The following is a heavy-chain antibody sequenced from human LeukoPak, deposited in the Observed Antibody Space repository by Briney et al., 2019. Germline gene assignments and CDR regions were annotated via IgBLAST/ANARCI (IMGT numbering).Heavy chain of an antibody. D-gene: IGHD3-9*01. CDR3: ARYDILTGYHAPFDY. CDR2: IRYDGSNK. J-gene: IGHJ4*02. Sequence: GGSLRLSCAASGFTFSSYGMHWVRQAPGKGLEWVAFIRYDGSNKYYADSVKGRFTISRDNSKNTLYLQMNSLRAEDTAVYYCARYDILTGYHAPFDYWGQGTLVTVSS. V-gene: IGHV3-30*02. CDR1: GFTFSSYG.